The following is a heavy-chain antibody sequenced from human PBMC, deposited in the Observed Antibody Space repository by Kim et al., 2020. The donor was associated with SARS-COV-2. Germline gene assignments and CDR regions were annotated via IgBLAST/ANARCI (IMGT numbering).Heavy chain of an antibody. Sequence: ADSVNGRFTNSRDNAKNTLYLQMNSLRAEDTAVYYCAKAGYGGNAGVDYWGQGTLVTVSS. CDR3: AKAGYGGNAGVDY. J-gene: IGHJ4*02. V-gene: IGHV3-30*02. D-gene: IGHD4-17*01.